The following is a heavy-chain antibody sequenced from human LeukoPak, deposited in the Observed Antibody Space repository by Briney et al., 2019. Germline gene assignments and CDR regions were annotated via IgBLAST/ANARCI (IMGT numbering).Heavy chain of an antibody. CDR1: GFTFYNYA. V-gene: IGHV3-30-3*01. CDR3: ARGPRYNWNYADYYYYYMDV. J-gene: IGHJ6*03. D-gene: IGHD1-7*01. CDR2: ISHDGNYK. Sequence: GGSLRLSCAASGFTFYNYAMHWVRQAPGKGLEWVAVISHDGNYKYYTDSVKGRFTISRDNSESTLSLQMNSLRAEDAAVYYCARGPRYNWNYADYYYYYMDVWGKGTTVTVSS.